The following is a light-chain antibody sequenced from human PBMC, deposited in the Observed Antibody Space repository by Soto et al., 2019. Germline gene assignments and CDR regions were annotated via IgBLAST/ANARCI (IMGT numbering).Light chain of an antibody. J-gene: IGLJ3*02. Sequence: QSALTQPASVSGSPGQSITISCTGTSSDVCGYNYVSWYQQPPGKAPKLMIYEVSNRPSGVSNRFSGSKSGNTASLTISGLQAEDEADYYCSSYTSSSTWVFGGGTKLTVL. V-gene: IGLV2-14*01. CDR3: SSYTSSSTWV. CDR1: SSDVCGYNY. CDR2: EVS.